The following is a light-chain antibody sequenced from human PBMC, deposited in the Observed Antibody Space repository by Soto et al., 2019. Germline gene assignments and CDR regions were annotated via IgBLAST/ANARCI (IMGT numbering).Light chain of an antibody. Sequence: DLQMTQSPSSLSASVGDRVTITCRASQSISSYLNWYQQKPGKAPKLLICAASSLQSGVPSRFSGSGSGTDFTLTISSLQPDDFATYYCQQSYSTPYTFGQGTKLEIK. CDR3: QQSYSTPYT. J-gene: IGKJ2*01. V-gene: IGKV1-39*01. CDR1: QSISSY. CDR2: AAS.